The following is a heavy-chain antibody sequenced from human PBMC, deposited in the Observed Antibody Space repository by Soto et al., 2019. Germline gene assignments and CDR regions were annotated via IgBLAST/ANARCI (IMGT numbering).Heavy chain of an antibody. CDR3: AKDARGPYYYYYGMDV. CDR1: GFTFSSYG. Sequence: VGSLRLSCSASGFTFSSYGMHWVRQAPGKGLEWVAVISYDGSNKYYADSVKGRFTISRDNSKNTLYLQMNSLRAEDTAVYYCAKDARGPYYYYYGMDVWGQGTTVTVSS. D-gene: IGHD1-26*01. J-gene: IGHJ6*02. CDR2: ISYDGSNK. V-gene: IGHV3-30*18.